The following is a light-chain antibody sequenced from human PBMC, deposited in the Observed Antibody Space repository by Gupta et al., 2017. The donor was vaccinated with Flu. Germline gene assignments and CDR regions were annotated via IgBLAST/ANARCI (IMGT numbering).Light chain of an antibody. CDR2: DAS. CDR3: HQNENLPPFI. V-gene: IGKV1-33*01. CDR1: QDISNY. J-gene: IGKJ2*01. Sequence: DIQMTQSPSSLSASVGDRVTITCQASQDISNYLNWYKQKPGKAPKLLIYDASNWETGVTSRFSGSGFGKYXPFTISXRQQEDIASYYYHQNENLPPFIFGXGTKMEIK.